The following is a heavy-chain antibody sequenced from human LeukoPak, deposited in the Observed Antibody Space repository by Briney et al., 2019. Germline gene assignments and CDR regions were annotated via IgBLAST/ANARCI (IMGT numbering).Heavy chain of an antibody. D-gene: IGHD2-15*01. Sequence: ASVKVSCKASGYTFTSYDINWVRQATGQGLEWMGWMNPNSGNTGYAQKFQDRVTMTRNTSISTAYMALSSLTSEDTAVYYCARGQDCSGGSCYSSIDYWGQGTLVTVSS. CDR2: MNPNSGNT. CDR3: ARGQDCSGGSCYSSIDY. J-gene: IGHJ4*02. CDR1: GYTFTSYD. V-gene: IGHV1-8*01.